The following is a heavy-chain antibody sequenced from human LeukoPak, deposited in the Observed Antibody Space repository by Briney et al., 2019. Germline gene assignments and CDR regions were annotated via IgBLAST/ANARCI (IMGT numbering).Heavy chain of an antibody. CDR3: AREGYCNSTSCYKPFDY. CDR1: GYTFTGYY. CDR2: INPNSGGT. Sequence: GASVKVSCKASGYTFTGYYMHWVRQAPGQGLEWMGWINPNSGGTNYAQKFQGRVTMTTDTSTSTAYMELRSLRSDDTAVYYCAREGYCNSTSCYKPFDYWGQGTLVTVSS. V-gene: IGHV1-2*02. J-gene: IGHJ4*02. D-gene: IGHD2-2*01.